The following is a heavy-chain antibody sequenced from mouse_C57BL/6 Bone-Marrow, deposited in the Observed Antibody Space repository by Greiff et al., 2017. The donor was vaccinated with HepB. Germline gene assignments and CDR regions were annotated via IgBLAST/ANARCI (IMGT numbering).Heavy chain of an antibody. CDR3: ARKIWYGPLGY. CDR2: ISDGGSYT. Sequence: EVKLVESGGGLVKPGGSLKLSCAASGFTFSSYAMSWVRQTPEKRLEWVATISDGGSYTYYPDNVKGRFTISRDNAKNNLYLQMSHLKSEDTAMYYCARKIWYGPLGYWGQGTTLTVSS. V-gene: IGHV5-4*03. J-gene: IGHJ2*01. CDR1: GFTFSSYA. D-gene: IGHD2-10*02.